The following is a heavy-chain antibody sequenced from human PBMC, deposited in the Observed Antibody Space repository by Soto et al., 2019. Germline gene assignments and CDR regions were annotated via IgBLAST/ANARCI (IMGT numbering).Heavy chain of an antibody. V-gene: IGHV3-33*01. Sequence: PGESLKISCAASGFSFSSYGMHWVRQTPGRGLEWVAVIWYDGTNKYYADSVKGRFTISRDNSKNTLYLQMNSLRVEDTAVYYCARDDCSGGACYHFDYWGQGTLVTVSS. J-gene: IGHJ4*02. CDR3: ARDDCSGGACYHFDY. CDR2: IWYDGTNK. D-gene: IGHD2-15*01. CDR1: GFSFSSYG.